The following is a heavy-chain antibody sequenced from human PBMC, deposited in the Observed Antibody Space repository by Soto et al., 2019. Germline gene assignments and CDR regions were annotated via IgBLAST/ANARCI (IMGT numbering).Heavy chain of an antibody. J-gene: IGHJ4*02. CDR3: ASGVEWELLDY. V-gene: IGHV4-59*01. CDR1: GGSISSYY. D-gene: IGHD1-26*01. CDR2: IYYSGST. Sequence: QVQLQESGPGLVKPSETLSLTCTVSGGSISSYYWSWIRQPPGKGLEWIGYIYYSGSTNYNPSLKSRVTISVDTSKNQFSLKLSSVTAADTAVYYCASGVEWELLDYWGQGTLVTVSS.